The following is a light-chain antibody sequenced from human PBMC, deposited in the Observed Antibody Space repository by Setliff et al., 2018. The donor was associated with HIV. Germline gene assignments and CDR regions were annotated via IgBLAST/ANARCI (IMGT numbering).Light chain of an antibody. Sequence: QAVVTQEPSLTVSLGDTVTLTCASNTGPVTKSQYPSWFQQKSGQAPRPLIYDTANRQSWAPARFSGSLLGGKAALILSGAQSEDEADYYCLLSYTATRRVFWTGTKVTVL. V-gene: IGLV7-46*01. CDR3: LLSYTATRRV. J-gene: IGLJ1*01. CDR2: DTA. CDR1: TGPVTKSQY.